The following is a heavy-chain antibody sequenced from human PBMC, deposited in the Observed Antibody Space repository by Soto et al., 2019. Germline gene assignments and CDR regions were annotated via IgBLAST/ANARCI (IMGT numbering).Heavy chain of an antibody. V-gene: IGHV4-39*01. D-gene: IGHD6-19*01. CDR1: GGSISSSSYY. J-gene: IGHJ6*03. CDR2: IYYSGST. CDR3: ARSEQWLVLYYYYMDV. Sequence: SETLSLTCTVSGGSISSSSYYWGWIRQPPGKGLEWIGGIYYSGSTYYNPSLKSRVTISVDTSKNQFSLKLSSVTAADTAVYYCARSEQWLVLYYYYMDVWGKGTTVTVSS.